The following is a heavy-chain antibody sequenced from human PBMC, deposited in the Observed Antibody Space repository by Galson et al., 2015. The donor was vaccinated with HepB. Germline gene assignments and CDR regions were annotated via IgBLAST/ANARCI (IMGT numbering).Heavy chain of an antibody. J-gene: IGHJ5*02. V-gene: IGHV4-4*01. Sequence: LEWIGEIHHSGSTTYNPSLRSRVSISIDKSKSHFSLRLTSVTAADTAVYFCARAGRKEVWFGLDPWGRGTLVTVSS. D-gene: IGHD3-10*01. CDR2: IHHSGST. CDR3: ARAGRKEVWFGLDP.